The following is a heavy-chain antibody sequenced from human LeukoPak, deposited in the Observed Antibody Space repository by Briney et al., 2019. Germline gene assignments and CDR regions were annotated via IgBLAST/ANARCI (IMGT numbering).Heavy chain of an antibody. CDR2: IRYDGGNQ. V-gene: IGHV3-30*02. J-gene: IGHJ4*02. D-gene: IGHD6-13*01. CDR3: AKDLRSRIAAAGAPDY. Sequence: SCKASGGTFSSYGMHWVRQTPGKGLECVAFIRYDGGNQYYTDSVKGRFTISRDNSKNTIYLQMNSLRAEDTAVYYCAKDLRSRIAAAGAPDYWGQGTLVTVSS. CDR1: GGTFSSYG.